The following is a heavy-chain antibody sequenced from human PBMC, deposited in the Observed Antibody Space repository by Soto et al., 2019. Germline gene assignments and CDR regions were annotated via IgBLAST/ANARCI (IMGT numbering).Heavy chain of an antibody. Sequence: ASVKVSCKASGYTFTSYDINWVRQATGQGLEWMRWMNPNSGNTGYAQKFQGRVIMTRNTAISTAYMELSSLRSEDMAVYYCATDPRDFSHAFDIWGQGTMVTVSS. J-gene: IGHJ3*02. CDR1: GYTFTSYD. CDR3: ATDPRDFSHAFDI. V-gene: IGHV1-8*01. D-gene: IGHD3-3*01. CDR2: MNPNSGNT.